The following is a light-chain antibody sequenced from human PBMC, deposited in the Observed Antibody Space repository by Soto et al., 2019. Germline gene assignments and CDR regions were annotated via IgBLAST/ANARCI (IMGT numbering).Light chain of an antibody. V-gene: IGLV1-44*01. CDR3: AAWDDSLNGVV. CDR1: SSNIGSNT. CDR2: SNN. Sequence: QRVLTQAPSESGTPGQRVTISCSGSSSNIGSNTVNWYQQLPGTAPKLLIYSNNQRPSGVPDRFSGSKSGTSASLAISGLQSEDEADYYCAAWDDSLNGVVFGGGTKLTVL. J-gene: IGLJ2*01.